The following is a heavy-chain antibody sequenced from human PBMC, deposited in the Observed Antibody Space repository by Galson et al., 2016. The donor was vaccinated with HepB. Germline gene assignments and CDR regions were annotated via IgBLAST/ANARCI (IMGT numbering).Heavy chain of an antibody. J-gene: IGHJ5*01. D-gene: IGHD1-1*01. Sequence: CAISGDSVSSNSAVWNWIRQSPSRGLEWLGRTYYGSNWLSDYAASVRSRITVNADTPKNQFLRHLNSVTPDDTAVYYCASAGRRQVGTGDWFDSWGQGILVTVSS. CDR2: TYYGSNWLS. CDR1: GDSVSSNSAV. CDR3: ASAGRRQVGTGDWFDS. V-gene: IGHV6-1*01.